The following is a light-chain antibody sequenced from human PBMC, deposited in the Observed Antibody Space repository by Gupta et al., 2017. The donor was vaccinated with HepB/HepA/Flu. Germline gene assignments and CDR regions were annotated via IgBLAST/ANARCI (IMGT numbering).Light chain of an antibody. CDR2: WAS. CDR3: QQDDSSPLT. V-gene: IGKV4-1*01. J-gene: IGKJ4*01. CDR1: QSVLDRFNNKNY. Sequence: DIVMTQSPDSLAVSLGERATFNCKSSQSVLDRFNNKNYLGWYQQKAGQPPKLLIYWASSRESGVPDRFSGSGSGTDFTLTISSLQAEDVAVYYCQQDDSSPLTFGGGTKLEIK.